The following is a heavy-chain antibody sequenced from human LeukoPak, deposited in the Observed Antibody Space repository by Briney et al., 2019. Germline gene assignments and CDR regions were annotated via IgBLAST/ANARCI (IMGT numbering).Heavy chain of an antibody. CDR2: VYYSGST. J-gene: IGHJ3*02. CDR3: ARDWGGTYGAFDI. Sequence: SETLSLTCTVSGGSISSSSYYWGWIRQPPGKGLEWIGNVYYSGSTYYNPSLNGRLTISVDTSKNQFSLKLTSVTAADTAVYYCARDWGGTYGAFDIWGQGTMVTVSS. V-gene: IGHV4-39*07. CDR1: GGSISSSSYY. D-gene: IGHD1-26*01.